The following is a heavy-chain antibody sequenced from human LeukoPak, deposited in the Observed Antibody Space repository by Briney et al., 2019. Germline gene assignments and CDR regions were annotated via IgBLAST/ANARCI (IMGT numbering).Heavy chain of an antibody. CDR3: ARSGVRGVIITHFDY. D-gene: IGHD3-10*01. V-gene: IGHV1-18*01. Sequence: ASVKVSCKASGYTFTSYGISWVRQAPGQGLEWMGWISAYNGNTNYAQKLQGRVTMTTDTSTSTAYMELRSLRSDDTAVYYCARSGVRGVIITHFDYWGQGTLVTVSS. CDR1: GYTFTSYG. CDR2: ISAYNGNT. J-gene: IGHJ4*02.